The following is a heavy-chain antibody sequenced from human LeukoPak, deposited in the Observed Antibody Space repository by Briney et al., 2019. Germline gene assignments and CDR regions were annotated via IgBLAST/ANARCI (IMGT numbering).Heavy chain of an antibody. CDR2: IYYSGST. CDR1: GGSISSYY. CDR3: ARGGDTYYYGSGSYYQIDY. D-gene: IGHD3-10*01. J-gene: IGHJ4*02. Sequence: SETLSLTCTVSGGSISSYYWSWIRQLPGKGLEWIGYIYYSGSTNYNPSLKSRVTISVDTSKNQFSLKLSSVTAADTAVYYCARGGDTYYYGSGSYYQIDYWGQGTLVTVSS. V-gene: IGHV4-59*01.